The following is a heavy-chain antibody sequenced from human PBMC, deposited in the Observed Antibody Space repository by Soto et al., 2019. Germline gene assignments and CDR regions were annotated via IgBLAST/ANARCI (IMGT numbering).Heavy chain of an antibody. Sequence: SVKVSCKASGGTFSTYSISWVRQAPGQGLEWVGGIIPIFGTANYAQKFQGRVTITADESTSTAYMELRSLRSDDTAVYYCARDWYYDFWSGYVDYWGQGTLVTAPQ. CDR2: IIPIFGTA. V-gene: IGHV1-69*13. CDR3: ARDWYYDFWSGYVDY. CDR1: GGTFSTYS. D-gene: IGHD3-3*01. J-gene: IGHJ4*02.